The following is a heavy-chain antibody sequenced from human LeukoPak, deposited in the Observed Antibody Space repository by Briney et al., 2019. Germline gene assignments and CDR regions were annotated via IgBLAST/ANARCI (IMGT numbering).Heavy chain of an antibody. D-gene: IGHD1-26*01. CDR3: ARHQIVGATRSPFDY. CDR1: GYSFNSYW. CDR2: IYPGDSDT. Sequence: GESLNISCKGSGYSFNSYWIGWVRQMPGKGLEWTGIIYPGDSDTRYSPSFQGQVTISADKSINTAYLQWSSLKASDTAMYYCARHQIVGATRSPFDYWGQGTLVTVSS. J-gene: IGHJ4*02. V-gene: IGHV5-51*01.